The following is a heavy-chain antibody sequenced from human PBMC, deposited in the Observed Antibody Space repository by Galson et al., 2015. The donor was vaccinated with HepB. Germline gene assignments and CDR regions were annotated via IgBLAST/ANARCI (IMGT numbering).Heavy chain of an antibody. Sequence: SVKVSCKASGSTFTSYGISWVRQAPGQGLEWMGWISAYNGNTNYAQKPQGRVTMTTDTSTSTAYMELRSLRSDDTAVYYCARVGGADYCSGGSCYSGDWFDPWGQGTLVTVSS. CDR1: GSTFTSYG. V-gene: IGHV1-18*04. J-gene: IGHJ5*02. CDR2: ISAYNGNT. CDR3: ARVGGADYCSGGSCYSGDWFDP. D-gene: IGHD2-15*01.